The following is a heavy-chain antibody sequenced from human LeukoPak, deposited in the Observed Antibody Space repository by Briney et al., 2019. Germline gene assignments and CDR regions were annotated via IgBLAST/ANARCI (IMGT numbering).Heavy chain of an antibody. CDR1: GGSISSSSYY. D-gene: IGHD2-15*01. CDR3: ARTVAGPRYYYYYMDV. CDR2: IYYSGST. Sequence: SETLSLTCTVSGGSISSSSYYWGWIRQPPGKGLEWIGSIYYSGSTYYNPSLKSRVTISVDTSKNQFSLKLSSVTAADTAAYYCARTVAGPRYYYYYMDVWGKGTTVTVSS. J-gene: IGHJ6*03. V-gene: IGHV4-39*01.